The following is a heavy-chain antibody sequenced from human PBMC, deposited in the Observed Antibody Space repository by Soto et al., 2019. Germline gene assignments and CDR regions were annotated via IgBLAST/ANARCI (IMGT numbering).Heavy chain of an antibody. V-gene: IGHV3-48*01. J-gene: IGHJ4*02. D-gene: IGHD4-17*01. CDR2: ISSSSPI. CDR1: GFTFSSYS. CDR3: VRDQHYAFDF. Sequence: GGSLRLSCAASGFTFSSYSMNWVRQAPGKGLEWVSYISSSSPIYYADSVKGRFTISRDNAGNSLYLQMNSLRAEDTAVYYCVRDQHYAFDFWGQGTLVTV.